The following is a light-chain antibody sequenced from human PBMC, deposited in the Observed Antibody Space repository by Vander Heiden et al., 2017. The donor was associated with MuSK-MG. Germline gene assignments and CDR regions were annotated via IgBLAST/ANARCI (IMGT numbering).Light chain of an antibody. V-gene: IGLV2-14*03. CDR2: DIS. J-gene: IGLJ2*01. CDR1: KFDIGGSNS. Sequence: QSALTQSASVSGSPGQSITISCSGTKFDIGGSNSVSWYQQHPQEAPKLLIYDISDRPSGISDRFSGSKSGNTASLTISGLQAEDEADYYCSSYSSTTTLVFGGGTRLTVL. CDR3: SSYSSTTTLV.